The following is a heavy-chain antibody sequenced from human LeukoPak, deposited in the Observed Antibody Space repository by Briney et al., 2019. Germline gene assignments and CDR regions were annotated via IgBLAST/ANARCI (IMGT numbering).Heavy chain of an antibody. CDR1: GGTFSSYA. V-gene: IGHV1-69*05. D-gene: IGHD6-13*01. CDR2: IIPIFGTA. Sequence: GASVKVSCKASGGTFSSYAISWVRQAPGQGLEWMGGIIPIFGTANYAQKFQGRVTITTDESTSTAYMELSSLRSEDTAVYYCARDALAAAGSPYYYYYMDVWGKGTTVTVSS. CDR3: ARDALAAAGSPYYYYYMDV. J-gene: IGHJ6*03.